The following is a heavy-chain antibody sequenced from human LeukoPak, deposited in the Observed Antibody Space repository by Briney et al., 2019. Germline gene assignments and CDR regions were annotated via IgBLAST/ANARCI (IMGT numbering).Heavy chain of an antibody. CDR2: INPNSGGT. J-gene: IGHJ4*02. D-gene: IGHD3-9*01. CDR1: GYTFTGYY. CDR3: ARDRGSRNILTDYFDY. V-gene: IGHV1-2*02. Sequence: GASVKVSCKASGYTFTGYYMHWVRQAPGQGLEWMGWINPNSGGTNYAQKFQGRVTMTRDTSISTAYMELSRLISDDTALYYCARDRGSRNILTDYFDYWGQGTLVTVSS.